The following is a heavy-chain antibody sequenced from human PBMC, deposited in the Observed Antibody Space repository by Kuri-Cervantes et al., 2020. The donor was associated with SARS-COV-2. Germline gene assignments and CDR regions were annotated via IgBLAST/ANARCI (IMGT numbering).Heavy chain of an antibody. Sequence: GGSLRLSCAASGFTFDDYGMSWVRQAPGKGLEWVSGINWNGGSIGYADSVKGRFTISRDNAKNSPYLQMSSLRAEDTALYYCARVGGYCSSTSCYGYYYYYMDVWGKGTTVTVSS. D-gene: IGHD2-2*01. V-gene: IGHV3-20*04. J-gene: IGHJ6*03. CDR3: ARVGGYCSSTSCYGYYYYYMDV. CDR1: GFTFDDYG. CDR2: INWNGGSI.